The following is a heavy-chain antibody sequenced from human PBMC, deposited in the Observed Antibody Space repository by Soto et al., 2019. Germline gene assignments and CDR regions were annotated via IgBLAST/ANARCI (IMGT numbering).Heavy chain of an antibody. Sequence: QVQLVESGGGVVQPGTSLRLSCVGSGFTFRSYVIHWVRQAPGKGLEWVALTSYDGSNNFYGDSVKGRFTISRHNSRNTVELQMDSLRVEDTALYYFARWGTTGGLDVWGQGTLVSVSS. CDR1: GFTFRSYV. CDR2: TSYDGSNN. D-gene: IGHD3-16*01. V-gene: IGHV3-33*05. J-gene: IGHJ4*02. CDR3: ARWGTTGGLDV.